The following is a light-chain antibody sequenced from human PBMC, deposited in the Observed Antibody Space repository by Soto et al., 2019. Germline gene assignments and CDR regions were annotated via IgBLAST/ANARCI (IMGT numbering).Light chain of an antibody. V-gene: IGKV3-20*01. CDR1: QSVNNNY. J-gene: IGKJ3*01. CDR2: GAS. CDR3: QQYSDSPFT. Sequence: EIMLTQSPGTLALSPGERATLSCRASQSVNNNYLTWYQQKRGQAPRLLIHGASSRATGIPGRFSGSGSGTNFTLTISRLEPEDFAVYYCQQYSDSPFTFGPGTKVGIK.